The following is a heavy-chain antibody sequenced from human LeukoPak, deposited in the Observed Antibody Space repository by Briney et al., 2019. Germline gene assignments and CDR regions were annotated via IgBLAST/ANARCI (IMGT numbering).Heavy chain of an antibody. Sequence: PSETLSLTCAVYGGSFSGYYWSWIRQPPGKGLEWIGYIYYSGSTNYNPSLKSRVTISVDTSKNQFSLKLSSVTAADTAVYYCASWFSGAFDIWGQGTMVTVSS. J-gene: IGHJ3*02. D-gene: IGHD3-10*01. CDR1: GGSFSGYY. CDR2: IYYSGST. V-gene: IGHV4-59*08. CDR3: ASWFSGAFDI.